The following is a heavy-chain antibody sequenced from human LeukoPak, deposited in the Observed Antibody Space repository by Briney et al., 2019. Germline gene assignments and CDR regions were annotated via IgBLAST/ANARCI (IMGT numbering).Heavy chain of an antibody. V-gene: IGHV3-43*02. J-gene: IGHJ6*02. CDR1: GFTFDDYA. CDR3: AKDKGGSYYAYYYGMDV. D-gene: IGHD1-26*01. Sequence: GGSLRLSCAASGFTFDDYAMHWVRQAPGKGLEWVSLISGDSGSTYYADSVKGRFTISRDNSKNSLYLQMNSLRTEDTALYYCAKDKGGSYYAYYYGMDVWGQGTTVTVSS. CDR2: ISGDSGST.